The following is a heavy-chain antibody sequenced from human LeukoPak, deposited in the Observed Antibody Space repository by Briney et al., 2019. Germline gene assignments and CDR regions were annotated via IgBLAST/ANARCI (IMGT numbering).Heavy chain of an antibody. CDR3: AKDRPPYGGNPYYFDY. Sequence: GGSLRLSCAASGFTFSSYAMSWVRQAPGKGLEWVSAISGSGGSTYYADSVKGRFTISRDNSKNTLYLQMNSLRAEDTAVYYCAKDRPPYGGNPYYFDYWGQGTLVTVSS. J-gene: IGHJ4*02. D-gene: IGHD4-23*01. CDR2: ISGSGGST. V-gene: IGHV3-23*01. CDR1: GFTFSSYA.